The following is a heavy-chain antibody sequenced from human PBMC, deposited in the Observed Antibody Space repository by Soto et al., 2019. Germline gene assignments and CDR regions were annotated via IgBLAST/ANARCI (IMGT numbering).Heavy chain of an antibody. CDR3: ARHLIHASTRPYIVY. J-gene: IGHJ4*02. D-gene: IGHD2-2*02. CDR1: GYSFTSYW. Sequence: PGESLKISCKGSGYSFTSYWINWVRQMPGKGLEWMGTIDPSDSYINYSPSFQGHVTISADKSISTAYLQWSSLKASDTAMYYCARHLIHASTRPYIVYWCQTTLVTVSS. CDR2: IDPSDSYI. V-gene: IGHV5-10-1*01.